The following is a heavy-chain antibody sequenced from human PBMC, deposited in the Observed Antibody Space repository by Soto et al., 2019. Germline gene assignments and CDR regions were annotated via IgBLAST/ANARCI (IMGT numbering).Heavy chain of an antibody. CDR2: INAYNGKT. CDR1: GYPFTSYG. CDR3: ARDGFGVDY. Sequence: ALVTVSCKASGYPFTSYGISWVRQAPGQGLEWMGWINAYNGKTNYAQKLQGRVTMTTHTSTSTAYMELRSLRSDDTAVKYFARDGFGVDYWGQGSLVTVTS. D-gene: IGHD3-16*01. J-gene: IGHJ4*02. V-gene: IGHV1-18*01.